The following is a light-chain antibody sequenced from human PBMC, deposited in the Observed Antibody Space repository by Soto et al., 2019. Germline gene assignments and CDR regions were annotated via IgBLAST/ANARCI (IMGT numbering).Light chain of an antibody. J-gene: IGKJ5*01. CDR1: QIVLYSSDNKNY. V-gene: IGKV4-1*01. CDR2: WAS. Sequence: DIVMTQSPGSLAVSLGERATINCKSTQIVLYSSDNKNYLAWYQQKPGQPPKLLVYWASTRESGVPDRISGSGSGTDFTLTISSLQAEDVAVYYCQQYYTTPITFGQGTRLEIK. CDR3: QQYYTTPIT.